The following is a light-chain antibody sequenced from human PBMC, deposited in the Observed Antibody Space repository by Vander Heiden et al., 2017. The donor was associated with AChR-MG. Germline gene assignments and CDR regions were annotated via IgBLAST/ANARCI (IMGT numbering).Light chain of an antibody. Sequence: IQMTQSPSSLSASAGDRVTITCRASQVIGSDLNWYQQKSGKVPKVLIYAASRLQSGVPSRFSGSGSGTDFTLTINGLQPEDFATYYCQQSYISPPTFGQGTKVEI. CDR3: QQSYISPPT. J-gene: IGKJ1*01. V-gene: IGKV1-39*01. CDR2: AAS. CDR1: QVIGSD.